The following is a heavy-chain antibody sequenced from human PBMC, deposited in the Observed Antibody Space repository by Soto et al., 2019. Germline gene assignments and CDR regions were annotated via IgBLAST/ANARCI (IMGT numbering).Heavy chain of an antibody. D-gene: IGHD3-3*01. V-gene: IGHV1-18*01. CDR3: ARDYQFLEWLLGQERFDP. Sequence: GASVKVSCKASGYTFTSYGISWVRQAPGQGLEWMGWISAYNGNTNYAQKLQGRVTMTTDTSTSTAYMELRSLRSDDTAVYYCARDYQFLEWLLGQERFDPWGQGTLVTVSS. CDR2: ISAYNGNT. CDR1: GYTFTSYG. J-gene: IGHJ5*02.